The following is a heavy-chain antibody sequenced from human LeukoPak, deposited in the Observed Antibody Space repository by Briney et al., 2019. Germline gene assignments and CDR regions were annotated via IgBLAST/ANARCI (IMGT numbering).Heavy chain of an antibody. Sequence: SETLSLTCAVSGGSISSGGYSWSWIRQPPGKGLEWIGYIYHSGSTYYNPSLKSRVTISVDRSKNQFSLKLSSVTAADTAVYYCARHYSSSWYDAFDIWGQGIMVTVSS. CDR2: IYHSGST. CDR3: ARHYSSSWYDAFDI. D-gene: IGHD6-13*01. V-gene: IGHV4-30-2*01. CDR1: GGSISSGGYS. J-gene: IGHJ3*02.